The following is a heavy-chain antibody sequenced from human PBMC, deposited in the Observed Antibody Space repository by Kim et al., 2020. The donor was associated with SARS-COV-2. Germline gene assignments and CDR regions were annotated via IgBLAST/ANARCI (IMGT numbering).Heavy chain of an antibody. CDR3: ARGEIYRYYGLDV. D-gene: IGHD3-16*02. CDR1: EFPFSVYY. J-gene: IGHJ6*02. CDR2: ISSSGTYT. V-gene: IGHV3-11*05. Sequence: WGSLRPSCAASEFPFSVYYMNWVRQAPGKGLEWVAYISSSGTYTDYAESVKGRFTISRDNAKNSLYLQMNSLRVEDTAVYYCARGEIYRYYGLDVWGQGTTVTVSS.